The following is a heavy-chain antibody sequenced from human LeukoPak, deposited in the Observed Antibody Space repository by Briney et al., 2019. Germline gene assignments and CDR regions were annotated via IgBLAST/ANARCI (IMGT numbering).Heavy chain of an antibody. D-gene: IGHD6-19*01. J-gene: IGHJ5*02. CDR1: GGSFSGYY. Sequence: SETLSLTCAVYGGSFSGYYWSWIRQPPGKGLEWIGEINHSGSTNYNPSLKSRVTISVDTSKNQFSLKLSSVTAADTAVYYCARDQGRIAVAAVEWFDPWGQGTLVTVSS. CDR2: INHSGST. V-gene: IGHV4-34*01. CDR3: ARDQGRIAVAAVEWFDP.